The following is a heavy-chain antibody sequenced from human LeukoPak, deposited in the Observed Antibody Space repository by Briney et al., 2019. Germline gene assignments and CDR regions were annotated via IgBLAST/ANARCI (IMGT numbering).Heavy chain of an antibody. V-gene: IGHV1-69-2*01. CDR2: VDPEDGET. CDR1: GYTFTDYY. J-gene: IGHJ5*02. Sequence: ASVKISCKVSGYTFTDYYMHWVQQAPGKGLEWKGLVDPEDGETIYAEKFQGRVTITADTSTDTAYMELSSLRSEDTAVYYCATGGLPKVRGAYNWFDPWGQGTLVTVSS. D-gene: IGHD3-10*01. CDR3: ATGGLPKVRGAYNWFDP.